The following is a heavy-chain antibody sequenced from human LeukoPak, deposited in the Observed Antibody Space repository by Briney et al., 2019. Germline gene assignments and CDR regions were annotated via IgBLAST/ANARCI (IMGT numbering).Heavy chain of an antibody. V-gene: IGHV4-30-4*01. CDR3: ASANEWLRSAFDI. J-gene: IGHJ3*02. Sequence: SETMSLTCTVSGGSISSGDYYWSWIRQPPGKGLEWIGCIYYSGSTYYNPSLKSRVTISVDTSKNQFSLKLSSVTAADTAVYYCASANEWLRSAFDIWGQGTMVTVSS. CDR2: IYYSGST. D-gene: IGHD5-12*01. CDR1: GGSISSGDYY.